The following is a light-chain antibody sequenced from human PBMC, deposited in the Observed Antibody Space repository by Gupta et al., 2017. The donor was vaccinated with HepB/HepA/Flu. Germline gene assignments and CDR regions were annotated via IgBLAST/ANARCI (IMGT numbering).Light chain of an antibody. J-gene: IGKJ3*01. Sequence: DIQLTQSPSSLSASVGDRVTITCRVSQGVSSCLNWYRQKPGKVPKILINSTSNLQSGVPSRFSGSGSGTDFTLTISCLQPEHVAPYCGRRTYKACTFGPGTRVDIK. CDR3: RRTYKACT. V-gene: IGKV1-27*01. CDR1: QGVSSC. CDR2: STS.